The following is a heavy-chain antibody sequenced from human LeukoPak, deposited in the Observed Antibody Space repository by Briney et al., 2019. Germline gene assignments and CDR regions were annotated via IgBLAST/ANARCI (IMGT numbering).Heavy chain of an antibody. J-gene: IGHJ5*02. Sequence: PSETLSLTCAVYGGSFSGYYWSWIRQPPGKGLEWIGEINHSGSTNYNPSLKSRVTISVDTSKNQFSLKLSSVTAAGTAVYYCARDGYYDSSGPYWFDPWGQGTLVTVSS. V-gene: IGHV4-34*01. D-gene: IGHD3-22*01. CDR3: ARDGYYDSSGPYWFDP. CDR2: INHSGST. CDR1: GGSFSGYY.